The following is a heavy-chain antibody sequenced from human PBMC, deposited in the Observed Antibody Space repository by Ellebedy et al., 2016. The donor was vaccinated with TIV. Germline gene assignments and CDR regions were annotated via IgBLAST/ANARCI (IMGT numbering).Heavy chain of an antibody. V-gene: IGHV4-39*02. J-gene: IGHJ4*02. CDR1: DVSMDSGDYY. CDR3: VRLRGFYSGWTFDF. D-gene: IGHD2-15*01. Sequence: MPSETLSLTCSVSDVSMDSGDYYRGWIRQPPGKGLEWIGSVRYSGDSYYNPSLKSRITISVDTSKSHFSLSLTSLTAADTALYFCVRLRGFYSGWTFDFWGLGTLVTVSS. CDR2: VRYSGDS.